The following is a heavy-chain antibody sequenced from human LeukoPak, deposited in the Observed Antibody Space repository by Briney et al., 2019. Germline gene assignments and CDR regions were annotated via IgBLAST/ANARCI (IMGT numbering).Heavy chain of an antibody. D-gene: IGHD4-17*01. V-gene: IGHV1-8*01. Sequence: ASVKVSCKASGYTFTSYDINWVRQATGQGLEWMGWMNPNSGDSGFAQMFEGRVTLTRDTSINTAYMEVNNLRSDDTAVYYCARVGYGDPGIWGQGTMVTVSS. CDR3: ARVGYGDPGI. CDR1: GYTFTSYD. CDR2: MNPNSGDS. J-gene: IGHJ3*02.